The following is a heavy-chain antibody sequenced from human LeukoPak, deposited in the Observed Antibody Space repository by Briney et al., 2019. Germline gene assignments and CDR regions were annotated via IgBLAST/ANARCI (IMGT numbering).Heavy chain of an antibody. V-gene: IGHV4-61*02. CDR3: TRRTTVTTLDY. J-gene: IGHJ4*02. CDR2: IYITGNT. CDR1: GGSISSDDYY. D-gene: IGHD4-17*01. Sequence: SETLSLTCTESGGSISSDDYYWNWIRQPAGRGLEWIGRIYITGNTMYNPSLESRVRMSIDTSKNQVSLTVKSVTAADTAVYYCTRRTTVTTLDYWGQGTLVTVSS.